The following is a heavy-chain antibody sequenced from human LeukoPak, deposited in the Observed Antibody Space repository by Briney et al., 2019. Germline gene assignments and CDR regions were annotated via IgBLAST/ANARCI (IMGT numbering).Heavy chain of an antibody. CDR1: GFTFSSYA. CDR3: ATYGSGISYKKVFDY. CDR2: ISSSGCST. J-gene: IGHJ4*02. D-gene: IGHD3-10*01. Sequence: GGSLRLSCAASGFTFSSYAVSWVRQAPGKGLEWLSGISSSGCSTYYAASVKGRLTLSRDNSKNTLNLQMNSRNARDTGVYYCATYGSGISYKKVFDYWGQGTLVTVSS. V-gene: IGHV3-23*01.